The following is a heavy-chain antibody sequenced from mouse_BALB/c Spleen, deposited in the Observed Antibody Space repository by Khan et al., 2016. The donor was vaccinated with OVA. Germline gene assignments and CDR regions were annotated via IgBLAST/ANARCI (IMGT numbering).Heavy chain of an antibody. Sequence: VQLQESGPGLVAPSQSLSITCTISGFSLTNYGVHWVRQPPGKGLEWLVVIWSDGSTAYNSALNSRLSISKDNSKSQVFLKMNSLQTDDTAMYYCARQPYYHYYIMDYWGQGTPVTVSS. CDR2: IWSDGST. CDR1: GFSLTNYG. V-gene: IGHV2-6-1*01. D-gene: IGHD2-10*01. CDR3: ARQPYYHYYIMDY. J-gene: IGHJ4*01.